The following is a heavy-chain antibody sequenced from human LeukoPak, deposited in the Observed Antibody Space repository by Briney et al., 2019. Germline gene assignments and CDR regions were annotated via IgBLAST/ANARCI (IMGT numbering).Heavy chain of an antibody. D-gene: IGHD4-17*01. CDR2: IRSKAYGVRT. CDR1: GFTFSSYA. V-gene: IGHV3-49*04. Sequence: GGSLRLSCAASGFTFSSYALSWVRQAPGKGLEWVGFIRSKAYGVRTEYAASVKDRFTISRDDSKSIAYLQMNSLKTEDTAVYFCTRETTVTTADAFDIWGQGTMVTVSS. CDR3: TRETTVTTADAFDI. J-gene: IGHJ3*02.